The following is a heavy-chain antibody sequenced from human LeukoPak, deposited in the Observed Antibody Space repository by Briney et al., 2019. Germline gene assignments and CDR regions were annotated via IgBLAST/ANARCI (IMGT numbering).Heavy chain of an antibody. CDR1: GGSISSYY. D-gene: IGHD3-3*01. CDR2: IYYSGRT. J-gene: IGHJ5*02. Sequence: SETLSLTCTVSGGSISSYYWSWIRQPPGKGLEWIGYIYYSGRTNYNPSLKSRVTISVDTSKNQFSLKLSSVTAADTAVYYCARDQSGTYYDFWSGYYTGSGWFDPWGQGTLVTVSS. V-gene: IGHV4-59*01. CDR3: ARDQSGTYYDFWSGYYTGSGWFDP.